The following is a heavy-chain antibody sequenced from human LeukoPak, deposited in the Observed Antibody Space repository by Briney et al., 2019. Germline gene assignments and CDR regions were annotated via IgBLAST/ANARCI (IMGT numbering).Heavy chain of an antibody. CDR3: AKDQYYYGSGSYFAFDI. CDR2: ISGSGGST. D-gene: IGHD3-10*01. V-gene: IGHV3-23*01. Sequence: ETLSLTCTVSGGSISSSSYYWGWIRQPPGKGLEWVSAISGSGGSTYYADSVKGRFTISRDNSKNTLYLQMNSLRAEDTAVYYCAKDQYYYGSGSYFAFDIWGQGTMVTVSS. CDR1: GGSISSSSYY. J-gene: IGHJ3*02.